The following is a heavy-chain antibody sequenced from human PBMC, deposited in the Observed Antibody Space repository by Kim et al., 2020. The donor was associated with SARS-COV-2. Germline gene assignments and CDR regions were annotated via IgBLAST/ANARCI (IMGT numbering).Heavy chain of an antibody. Sequence: GESLKISCKGSGYSFTSYWIGWVRQMPGKGLEWMGIIYPGNSQTRYSPSSQGQVTISADKSISTAYLQWSSLKASDTAIYYCARRCTCSSSCHIIGAFEIWGQGTMVIVSS. J-gene: IGHJ3*02. V-gene: IGHV5-51*01. CDR3: ARRCTCSSSCHIIGAFEI. D-gene: IGHD2-2*01. CDR1: GYSFTSYW. CDR2: IYPGNSQT.